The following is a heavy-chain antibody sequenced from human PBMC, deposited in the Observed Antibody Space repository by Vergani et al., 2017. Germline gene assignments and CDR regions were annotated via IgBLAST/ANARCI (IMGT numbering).Heavy chain of an antibody. V-gene: IGHV1-8*01. D-gene: IGHD3-9*01. Sequence: QVQLVQSGAEVKKPGASVKVSCKASGYTFTSYDVNWVRQATGQGLEWMGWMNPNSANTGYAQKFQGRVTMTRNTSINTAYMELSSLRSEDTAVYYCARTEYYXILTTATERNGMDVWGQGTTVTVSS. CDR1: GYTFTSYD. CDR3: ARTEYYXILTTATERNGMDV. CDR2: MNPNSANT. J-gene: IGHJ6*02.